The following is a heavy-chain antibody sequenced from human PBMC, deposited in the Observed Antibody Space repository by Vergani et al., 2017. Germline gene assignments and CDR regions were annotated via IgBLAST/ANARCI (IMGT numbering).Heavy chain of an antibody. CDR1: GGSISGVSYY. D-gene: IGHD2-15*01. CDR2: FYYSGSRST. CDR3: ARYPGCSGGSCYSADY. V-gene: IGHV4-61*02. J-gene: IGHJ4*02. Sequence: QVKLQESGPGLVKPSQSLSLTCTVSGGSISGVSYYLSWVRQPAGKGLGWIGRFYYSGSRSTNYNPSLKSRVTISMDTSQNQFSLELYSVTAADTAVYYCARYPGCSGGSCYSADYWGQGILVTVSS.